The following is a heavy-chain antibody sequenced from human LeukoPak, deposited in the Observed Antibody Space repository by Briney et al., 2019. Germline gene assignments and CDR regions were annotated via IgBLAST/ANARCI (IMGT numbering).Heavy chain of an antibody. CDR3: ARLYSNYVSH. Sequence: GGSLQISFQGSGCSFTSYWIGWVRPMPGKGLQWMGIIYPGDSDTRYSPSFQGQVTISAGKSISTAYLQWSSLKASDTAMYYCARLYSNYVSHWGQGTLVTVSS. D-gene: IGHD4-11*01. J-gene: IGHJ4*02. CDR2: IYPGDSDT. V-gene: IGHV5-51*01. CDR1: GCSFTSYW.